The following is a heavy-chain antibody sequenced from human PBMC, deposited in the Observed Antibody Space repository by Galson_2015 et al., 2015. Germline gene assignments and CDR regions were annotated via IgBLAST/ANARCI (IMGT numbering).Heavy chain of an antibody. V-gene: IGHV3-7*03. J-gene: IGHJ4*02. D-gene: IGHD1-14*01. CDR1: GFIFRNYW. Sequence: SLRLSCAASGFIFRNYWMVWVRQTREKGLEWVAKIRYDGSQTFYVDSVKGRFTISRDNAENSLYLQMNSLRADDTAVYYCARDANRGGEFDYWGQGTLVTVSS. CDR3: ARDANRGGEFDY. CDR2: IRYDGSQT.